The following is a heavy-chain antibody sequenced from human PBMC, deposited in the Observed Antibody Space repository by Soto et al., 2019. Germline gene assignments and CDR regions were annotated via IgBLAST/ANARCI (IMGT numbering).Heavy chain of an antibody. CDR1: GFTFRTYG. D-gene: IGHD6-19*01. Sequence: LRLSCAASGFTFRTYGMTWVRQAPGKGLEWVSGISGSGGERYYGDSGEGRFSISRDNSENTLFLQMHSLRAEDTAIYYCAKDTLNDSGSFDYWGQGTLVTVSS. CDR2: ISGSGGER. CDR3: AKDTLNDSGSFDY. J-gene: IGHJ4*02. V-gene: IGHV3-23*01.